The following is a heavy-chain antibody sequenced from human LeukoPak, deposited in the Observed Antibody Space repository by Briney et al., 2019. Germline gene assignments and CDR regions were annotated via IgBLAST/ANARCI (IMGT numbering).Heavy chain of an antibody. CDR1: GYTFTSYD. J-gene: IGHJ6*03. CDR3: ARQYSSSWYYYYMDV. D-gene: IGHD6-13*01. CDR2: MNPNSGNT. Sequence: GASVKVSCKASGYTFTSYDINWVRQATGQGLEWMGWMNPNSGNTGYAQKFQGRVTMTRNTSISTAYMELSSLRSEDTAVYYCARQYSSSWYYYYMDVWGKGTTVTVSS. V-gene: IGHV1-8*01.